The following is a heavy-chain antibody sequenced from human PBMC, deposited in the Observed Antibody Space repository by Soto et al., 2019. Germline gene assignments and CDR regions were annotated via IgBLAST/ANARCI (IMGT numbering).Heavy chain of an antibody. CDR2: IFSNDEK. Sequence: QVTLKESGPVLVKPTETLTLTCTVSGFSLSNARMGVSWIRQPPGKALEGLAHIFSNDEKSYSTSLKSRLTISKDTSKSQVVLTMTNIDPVDTATYYCARIGRYGSGSDRWFDPWGQGTLVTVSS. CDR1: GFSLSNARMG. J-gene: IGHJ5*02. V-gene: IGHV2-26*01. CDR3: ARIGRYGSGSDRWFDP. D-gene: IGHD3-10*01.